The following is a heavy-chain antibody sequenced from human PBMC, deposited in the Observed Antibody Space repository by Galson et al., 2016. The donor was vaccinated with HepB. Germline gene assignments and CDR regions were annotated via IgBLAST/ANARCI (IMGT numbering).Heavy chain of an antibody. D-gene: IGHD3-10*01. CDR3: ARDQFKKIWFVDPPDYPYGMDV. CDR1: GLDVRSNY. CDR2: IHSGGSA. Sequence: SLRLSCAASGLDVRSNYVTWVRQAPGKGLEWVSVIHSGGSAYYEDSVKGRFTISRDNSKNTLYLPMNGVRAEDTAVYYCARDQFKKIWFVDPPDYPYGMDVWGQGTTVTVSS. V-gene: IGHV3-53*05. J-gene: IGHJ6*02.